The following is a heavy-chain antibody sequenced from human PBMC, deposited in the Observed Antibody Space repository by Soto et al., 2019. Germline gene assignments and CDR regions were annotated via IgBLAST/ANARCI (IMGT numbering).Heavy chain of an antibody. CDR1: GGSISNGGYY. CDR2: IYYSGST. D-gene: IGHD3-10*01. CDR3: ARGLFPLVRGVIGY. J-gene: IGHJ4*02. V-gene: IGHV4-61*08. Sequence: SETLSLTCTVSGGSISNGGYYWSWIRQHPGKGLEWIAFIYYSGSTNYNPSLKSRVTISVDTSKNQFSLKLSSVTAADTAVFYCARGLFPLVRGVIGYWGQGTLVTVSS.